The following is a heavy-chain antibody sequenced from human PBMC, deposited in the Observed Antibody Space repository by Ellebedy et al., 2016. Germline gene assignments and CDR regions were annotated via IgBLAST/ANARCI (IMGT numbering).Heavy chain of an antibody. V-gene: IGHV5-51*01. J-gene: IGHJ2*01. D-gene: IGHD6-13*01. Sequence: GGSLRLSXKGSGYSFTSYWIGWVRQMPGKGLEWMGIIYPGDSDTRYSPSFQGQVTISADKSISTAYLQWSSLKASDTAMYYCARPFSSSPQKTLGYWYFDLWGRGTLVTVSS. CDR1: GYSFTSYW. CDR2: IYPGDSDT. CDR3: ARPFSSSPQKTLGYWYFDL.